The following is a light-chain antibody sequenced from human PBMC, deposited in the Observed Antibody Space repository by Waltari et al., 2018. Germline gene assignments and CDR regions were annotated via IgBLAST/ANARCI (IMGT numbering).Light chain of an antibody. Sequence: DQHPPGQSPRTLVYEATARSSGVPDRFSGSILGNTAALTITGAQADDESDYYCALYMGRGIWVCGGGTRLTVL. J-gene: IGLJ3*02. CDR2: EAT. V-gene: IGLV8-61*01. CDR3: ALYMGRGIWV.